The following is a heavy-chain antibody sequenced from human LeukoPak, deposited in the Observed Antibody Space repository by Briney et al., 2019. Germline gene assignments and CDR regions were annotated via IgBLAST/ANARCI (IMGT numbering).Heavy chain of an antibody. Sequence: ASVKVSCKASGHXFTAYYIHWVRQAPGQGLEWMGWINPNSGVTNYAQKFQGRVTMTRYTSISTAYMELSRLTSDDTAVYYCARDSRGFSVDPWGQGTLVTVSS. CDR1: GHXFTAYY. V-gene: IGHV1-2*02. CDR3: ARDSRGFSVDP. CDR2: INPNSGVT. J-gene: IGHJ5*02. D-gene: IGHD2-15*01.